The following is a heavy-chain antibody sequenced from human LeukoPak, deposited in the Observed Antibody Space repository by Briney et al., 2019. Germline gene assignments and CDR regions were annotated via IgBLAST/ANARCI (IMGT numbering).Heavy chain of an antibody. J-gene: IGHJ4*02. V-gene: IGHV3-21*01. D-gene: IGHD3-10*01. CDR2: ISSSGSYI. CDR1: RFTFSSYS. CDR3: ARDAYGSGFGDYFDY. Sequence: PGGSLRLSCAASRFTFSSYSMNWVRQAPGKGLEWVSSISSSGSYIYYADSVKGRFTISRDNAKNSLYLQMNSLRAEDTAVYYCARDAYGSGFGDYFDYWGQGTLVTVSS.